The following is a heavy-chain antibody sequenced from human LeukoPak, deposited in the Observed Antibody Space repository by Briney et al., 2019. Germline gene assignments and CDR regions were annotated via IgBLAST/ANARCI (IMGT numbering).Heavy chain of an antibody. D-gene: IGHD2-15*01. J-gene: IGHJ5*02. CDR2: IYHSGST. Sequence: MSSETLSLTCAVSGGSISSSNRWSWVRQPPGKGLEWIGQIYHSGSTNYNPSLKSRVTILVDKSKNQFSLKLRSVTAADTAVYYCARPLSLGYCSGGSCYGRGAWFDRWGQGTLVTVSS. CDR3: ARPLSLGYCSGGSCYGRGAWFDR. V-gene: IGHV4-4*02. CDR1: GGSISSSNR.